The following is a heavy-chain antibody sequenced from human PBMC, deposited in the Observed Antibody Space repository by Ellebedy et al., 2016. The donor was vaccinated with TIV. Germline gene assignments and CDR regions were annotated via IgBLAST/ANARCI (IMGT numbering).Heavy chain of an antibody. Sequence: GESLKISCAASGFSFRYYGMYWVRQAPGKGLEWAAFIQYDGSYKHYSDSVKGRFTVSRESSKNTLYLQMNSLRPEDTAVYYCAKLIQHTDRGAVDIWGQGTMVTVSS. D-gene: IGHD2-21*01. CDR1: GFSFRYYG. J-gene: IGHJ3*02. CDR3: AKLIQHTDRGAVDI. CDR2: IQYDGSYK. V-gene: IGHV3-30*02.